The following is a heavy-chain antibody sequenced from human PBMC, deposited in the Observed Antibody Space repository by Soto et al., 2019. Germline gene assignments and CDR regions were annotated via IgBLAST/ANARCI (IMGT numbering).Heavy chain of an antibody. CDR3: ASGITIFGVVQPYMDV. J-gene: IGHJ6*02. Sequence: ASVKVSCKASGYTFTSYGISWVRQAPGQGLEWMGWISAYNGNTNYAQKLQGRVTMTIDTSTSTAYMELRSLRSDDTAVYYCASGITIFGVVQPYMDVWGQGTTVTVSS. CDR1: GYTFTSYG. CDR2: ISAYNGNT. D-gene: IGHD3-3*01. V-gene: IGHV1-18*01.